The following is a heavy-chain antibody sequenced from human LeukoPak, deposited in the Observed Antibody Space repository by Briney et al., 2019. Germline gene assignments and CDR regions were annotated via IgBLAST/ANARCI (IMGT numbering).Heavy chain of an antibody. J-gene: IGHJ4*02. V-gene: IGHV3-49*04. CDR3: TRDFDDYGDYNYFDY. Sequence: GGSLRLSCTTSGFTFGDYAMSWVRQAPGKGLEWVGFIRSKAYGGTTEYAASVKGRFTISRDDSKSIAYLQMNSLKTEDTAVYYCTRDFDDYGDYNYFDYWGQGTLVTVSS. CDR2: IRSKAYGGTT. D-gene: IGHD4-17*01. CDR1: GFTFGDYA.